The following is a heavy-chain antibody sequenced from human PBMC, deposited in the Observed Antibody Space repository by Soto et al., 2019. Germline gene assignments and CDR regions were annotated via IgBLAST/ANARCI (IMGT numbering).Heavy chain of an antibody. CDR3: ARMMGATVVAF. Sequence: QVHLQESGPGLVRPSGTLSLTCAVSGASITSTTSHNWWSWVRQPPGKGLEWIGEIYHSGSTNYNPSLRSRVTMSVDKSTNQFSLELTSLTAADTAICYCARMMGATVVAFWGQGTLVIVSS. D-gene: IGHD1-26*01. V-gene: IGHV4-4*02. CDR2: IYHSGST. CDR1: GASITSTTSHNW. J-gene: IGHJ4*02.